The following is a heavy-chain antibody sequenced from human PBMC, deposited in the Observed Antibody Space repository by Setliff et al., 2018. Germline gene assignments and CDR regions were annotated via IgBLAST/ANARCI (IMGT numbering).Heavy chain of an antibody. CDR1: GFTFSNYA. D-gene: IGHD3-3*01. CDR2: ISSNGGST. J-gene: IGHJ6*03. CDR3: ARDSATQYDFWSGPQYYYYMDV. Sequence: LRLSCAASGFTFSNYAMHWVRQAPGKGLEYVSAISSNGGSTYYADSVKGRFTISRDNSKNTLYLQMGSLRGEDMAVYYCARDSATQYDFWSGPQYYYYMDVWGEGTTGTVS. V-gene: IGHV3-64*02.